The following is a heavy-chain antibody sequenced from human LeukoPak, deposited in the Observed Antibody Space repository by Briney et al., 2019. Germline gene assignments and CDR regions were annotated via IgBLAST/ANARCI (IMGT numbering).Heavy chain of an antibody. CDR1: GFTFSNYW. J-gene: IGHJ4*02. V-gene: IGHV3-74*01. Sequence: PGGSLRLSCAASGFTFSNYWMHWVRQAPGKGLVWVSRINTDGTITSYADSVKGRFTISRDNSKNTVYLQMNSLRAEDTAVYYCARVWELSFDYWGQGTLVTVSS. D-gene: IGHD1-26*01. CDR2: INTDGTIT. CDR3: ARVWELSFDY.